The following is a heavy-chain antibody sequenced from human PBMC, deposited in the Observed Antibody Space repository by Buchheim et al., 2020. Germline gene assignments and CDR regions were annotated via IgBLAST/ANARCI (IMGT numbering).Heavy chain of an antibody. CDR3: AVAYGDVPYCSIDCYYKFDS. J-gene: IGHJ4*02. Sequence: EVQLLESGGGLVQPGGSLRLSCAASGVTFSSYAMSWVRLAPGKGLEWVSAISGSGGRTFYADSVKGRFTISRDNSKNTLFLQMNSLRDEDTALYFCAVAYGDVPYCSIDCYYKFDSWGQGTL. CDR2: ISGSGGRT. D-gene: IGHD2-21*02. CDR1: GVTFSSYA. V-gene: IGHV3-23*01.